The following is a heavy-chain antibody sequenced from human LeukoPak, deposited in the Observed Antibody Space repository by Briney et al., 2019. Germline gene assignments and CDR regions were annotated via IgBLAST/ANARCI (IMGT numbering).Heavy chain of an antibody. V-gene: IGHV3-33*01. J-gene: IGHJ1*01. CDR2: IWYDGSNK. D-gene: IGHD4-17*01. CDR3: ARDLHDYGDLLYFQH. Sequence: PGGSLRLSCVASGFTFSSYGMHWVRQAPGKGLEWVAVIWYDGSNKYYADSVKGRFTISRDNSKNTLYLQMNSLRAEDTAVYYCARDLHDYGDLLYFQHWGQGTLVTVSS. CDR1: GFTFSSYG.